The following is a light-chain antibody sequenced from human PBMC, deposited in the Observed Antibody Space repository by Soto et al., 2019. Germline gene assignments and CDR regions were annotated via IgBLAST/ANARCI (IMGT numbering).Light chain of an antibody. V-gene: IGKV3-20*01. J-gene: IGKJ1*01. Sequence: IVMRQSPDILAVSPGETVTLSCRASQSLSDNLAWYQQKPGQTPRLLIYGASNRATGIPDRFSGSGSGTDFTLTISRLEPEDFAVYYCQQYGSSGTFGQGTKVDI. CDR2: GAS. CDR1: QSLSDN. CDR3: QQYGSSGT.